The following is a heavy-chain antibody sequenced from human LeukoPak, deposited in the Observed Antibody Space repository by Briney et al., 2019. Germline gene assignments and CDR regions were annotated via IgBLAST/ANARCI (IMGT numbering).Heavy chain of an antibody. CDR3: ARDIVVATGYGMDV. D-gene: IGHD5-12*01. J-gene: IGHJ6*02. CDR2: ISSSSSYI. Sequence: PGGSLRLSCAASGFTFSSYSMNWVRQAPGKGLEWVSSISSSSSYIYYADSVKGRFTISRGNAKNSLYLQMNSLRAEDTAVYDCARDIVVATGYGMDVWGQGTTVTVSS. CDR1: GFTFSSYS. V-gene: IGHV3-21*01.